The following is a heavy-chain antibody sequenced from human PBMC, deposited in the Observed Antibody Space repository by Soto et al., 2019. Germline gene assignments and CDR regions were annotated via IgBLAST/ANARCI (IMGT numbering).Heavy chain of an antibody. CDR3: ARGSAHSDYDLEY. J-gene: IGHJ4*02. D-gene: IGHD4-4*01. CDR1: GFTFSSCA. V-gene: IGHV3-23*01. Sequence: GGSLRLSCAASGFTFSSCAMTWVRQAPGKGLEWVSGVSGTGGSAYYADSVKGRFTISRDKSTNTLYLHMNSLSAEDTVVYYCARGSAHSDYDLEYWGQGTLVTVSS. CDR2: VSGTGGSA.